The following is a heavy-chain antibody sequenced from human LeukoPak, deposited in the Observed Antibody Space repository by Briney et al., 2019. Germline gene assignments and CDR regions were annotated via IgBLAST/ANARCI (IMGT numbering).Heavy chain of an antibody. J-gene: IGHJ4*02. CDR2: VYASGTT. CDR3: ARGGNYYDSSSYYYLDY. Sequence: SETLSLTCTVSGGSISSYYWSWIRQPAGEGLEWIGRVYASGTTFYNPSLKSRVTMLVDTSKNQFSLKLNSVTAADTAVYYCARGGNYYDSSSYYYLDYWGQGTLVTVSS. V-gene: IGHV4-4*07. CDR1: GGSISSYY. D-gene: IGHD3-22*01.